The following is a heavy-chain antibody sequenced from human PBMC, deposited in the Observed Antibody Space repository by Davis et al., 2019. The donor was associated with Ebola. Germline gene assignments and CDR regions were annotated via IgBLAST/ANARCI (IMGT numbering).Heavy chain of an antibody. V-gene: IGHV3-7*03. CDR1: GFTFTSYL. CDR2: IKQDGSEK. D-gene: IGHD3-16*02. J-gene: IGHJ4*02. Sequence: GGSLRLSCAASGFTFTSYLMSWVRQAPGKGLEWVANIKQDGSEKYYVDSVKGRFTISRDNAKNSLYLQMNSLRAEDTAVYYCARQRGVYDYSWGTYRRLYYFDYWGQGALVTVSS. CDR3: ARQRGVYDYSWGTYRRLYYFDY.